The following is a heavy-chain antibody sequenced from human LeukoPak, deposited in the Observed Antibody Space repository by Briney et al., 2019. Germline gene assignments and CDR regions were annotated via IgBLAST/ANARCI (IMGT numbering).Heavy chain of an antibody. CDR2: ISGSGGST. Sequence: ETLSLTCTVSGGSISSSSYYWGWIRQPPGKGLECVSAISGSGGSTYYADSVKVRFTISRDNSKNTLYLQMNSLRAEDTAVYYCAKRGYNSGWTSFDFWGQGTLVTVSS. D-gene: IGHD6-19*01. V-gene: IGHV3-23*01. CDR3: AKRGYNSGWTSFDF. CDR1: GGSISSSSYY. J-gene: IGHJ5*01.